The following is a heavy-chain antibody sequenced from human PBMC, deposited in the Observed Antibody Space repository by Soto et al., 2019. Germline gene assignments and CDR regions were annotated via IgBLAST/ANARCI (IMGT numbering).Heavy chain of an antibody. Sequence: ASVKVSCKASGYTFSRYGISWVRQAPGQVLEWMGWVSGYNGDTKYAQKVQGRVTMTIDTSSYTAYMELRSLTSDDTAKYYCAKNGQPPYYYYGMDVWGQGTMVTVSS. V-gene: IGHV1-18*01. CDR3: AKNGQPPYYYYGMDV. CDR2: VSGYNGDT. J-gene: IGHJ6*02. CDR1: GYTFSRYG. D-gene: IGHD2-8*01.